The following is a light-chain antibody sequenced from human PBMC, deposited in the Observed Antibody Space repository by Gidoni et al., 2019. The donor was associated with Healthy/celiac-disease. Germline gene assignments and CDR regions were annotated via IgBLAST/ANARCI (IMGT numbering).Light chain of an antibody. Sequence: QSVLTQPPSVSAAPGQKVTISCSGSSSNIGNNYVSWYQQLPGTAPKLLIYDNNKRPSGIPDRFPGSKSGTSATLGITGLQTGDEADYYCGTWDSSLSAGVFGTGTKFTVL. V-gene: IGLV1-51*01. CDR1: SSNIGNNY. CDR3: GTWDSSLSAGV. J-gene: IGLJ1*01. CDR2: DNN.